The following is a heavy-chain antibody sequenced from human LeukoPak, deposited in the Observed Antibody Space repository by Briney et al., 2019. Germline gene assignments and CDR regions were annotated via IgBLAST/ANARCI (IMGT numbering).Heavy chain of an antibody. D-gene: IGHD6-6*01. J-gene: IGHJ4*02. V-gene: IGHV3-33*01. Sequence: GRSLRLSCAASGFTFSSYGMHWVRQAPGKGLEWVAVIWYDGSNKYYADSVKGRFTISRDNSKNTLYLQMNSLRAEDTAVYYCARVTEYSSSSVYWGQGTLVTVSS. CDR2: IWYDGSNK. CDR3: ARVTEYSSSSVY. CDR1: GFTFSSYG.